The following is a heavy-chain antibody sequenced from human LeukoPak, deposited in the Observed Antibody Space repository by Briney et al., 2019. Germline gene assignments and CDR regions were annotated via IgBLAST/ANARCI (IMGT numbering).Heavy chain of an antibody. V-gene: IGHV4-59*08. CDR2: IYYSGST. CDR1: GGSISSYY. Sequence: SETLSLTSTVSGGSISSYYWSWIRQPPGKGLEWIGYIYYSGSTNYNPSLKSRVTMSVDTSKNRFSLKVGSVTAADTALYYCARHPYGYRPYGMDVWGQGTTVTVSS. CDR3: ARHPYGYRPYGMDV. D-gene: IGHD5-24*01. J-gene: IGHJ6*02.